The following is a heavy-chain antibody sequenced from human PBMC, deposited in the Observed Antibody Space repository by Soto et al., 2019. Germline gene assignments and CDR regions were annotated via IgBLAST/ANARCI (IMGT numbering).Heavy chain of an antibody. V-gene: IGHV3-30*18. CDR3: AKDHGGYLDY. CDR2: ISYDGSNK. Sequence: QVQLVESGGGVVQPGRSLRLSCVASGFTFSSYGMHWVRQAPGKGLEWVAVISYDGSNKYYADSVKGRFTISRDNSKNTLYLQMNSLRAEDTAVYYCAKDHGGYLDYWGQGTLVTVSS. J-gene: IGHJ4*02. D-gene: IGHD4-17*01. CDR1: GFTFSSYG.